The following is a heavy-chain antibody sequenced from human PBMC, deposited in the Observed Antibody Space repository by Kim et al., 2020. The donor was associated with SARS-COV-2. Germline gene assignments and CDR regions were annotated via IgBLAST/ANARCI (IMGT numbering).Heavy chain of an antibody. V-gene: IGHV6-1*01. Sequence: KDYAVTVKSRKTINPDTSKPQFSLRLNSVTPEDTAVYYCARTRRGTFDIWGQGTMVTVSS. CDR3: ARTRRGTFDI. CDR2: K. D-gene: IGHD3-10*01. J-gene: IGHJ3*02.